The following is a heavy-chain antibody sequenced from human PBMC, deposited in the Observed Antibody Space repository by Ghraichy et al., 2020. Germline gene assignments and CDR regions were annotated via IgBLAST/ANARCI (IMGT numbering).Heavy chain of an antibody. V-gene: IGHV3-21*01. CDR3: SRDLLHSDSYPLDY. J-gene: IGHJ4*02. Sequence: GGSLRLSCSASGFTFSSYSMNWVRQAPGKGLEWVSSISSSSSYIYYADSVKGRFTISRDNAKNSLYLQMNILRAEDTAVYYCSRDLLHSDSYPLDYWGQGTLVTVSS. CDR2: ISSSSSYI. CDR1: GFTFSSYS. D-gene: IGHD1-26*01.